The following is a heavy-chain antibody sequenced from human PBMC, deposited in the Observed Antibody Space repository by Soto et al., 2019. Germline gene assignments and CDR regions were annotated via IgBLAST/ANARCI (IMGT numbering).Heavy chain of an antibody. CDR3: ARESSSRCHDY. J-gene: IGHJ4*02. CDR1: GYTFTSYG. D-gene: IGHD6-13*01. V-gene: IGHV1-18*01. CDR2: ISAYNGNT. Sequence: QVQLVQSGAEVKKPGASVKVSCKASGYTFTSYGISWVRQAPGQGLEWMGWISAYNGNTNYAQKLQGRVTMTTDTSTRTAYMGLRSLRYDDTAVYYCARESSSRCHDYWGQGTLVTVSS.